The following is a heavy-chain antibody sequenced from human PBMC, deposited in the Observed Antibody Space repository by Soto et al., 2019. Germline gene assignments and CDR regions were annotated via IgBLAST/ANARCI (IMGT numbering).Heavy chain of an antibody. CDR3: ARLYGSGSYYSASYYGMDV. D-gene: IGHD3-10*01. CDR2: IYYSGST. J-gene: IGHJ6*02. Sequence: QVQLQESGPGLVKPSQTLSLTCTVSGGSISSGGYYWSWIRQHPGKGLEWIGYIYYSGSTYYNPSLKSRVTISVDTSKNQFSLKLSSVTAADTAVYYCARLYGSGSYYSASYYGMDVWGQGTTVTVSS. CDR1: GGSISSGGYY. V-gene: IGHV4-31*03.